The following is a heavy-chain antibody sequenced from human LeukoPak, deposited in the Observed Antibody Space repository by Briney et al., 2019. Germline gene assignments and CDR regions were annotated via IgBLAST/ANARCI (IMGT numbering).Heavy chain of an antibody. CDR1: GFTFSRYG. V-gene: IGHV3-30*18. CDR2: ISYDGGIK. CDR3: AKDGSSSWPYYYYYMDV. D-gene: IGHD6-13*01. Sequence: QPGGSLRLSCAASGFTFSRYGIHWVRQAPGKGLEWVAVISYDGGIKYYADSVKGRFTISRDNSKNTLYLEMNSLGAEDTAVYYCAKDGSSSWPYYYYYMDVWGKGTTVTVSS. J-gene: IGHJ6*03.